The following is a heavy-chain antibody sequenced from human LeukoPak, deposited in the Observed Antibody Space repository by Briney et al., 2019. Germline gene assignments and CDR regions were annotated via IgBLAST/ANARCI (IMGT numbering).Heavy chain of an antibody. Sequence: GGSLRLSCAASGFPFSTYGMNWVRQAPGKGLEWVSSITSSSYIYYADSLKGRFTISRDNAKNSLYLQMNSLRAEDTAVYYCARDIGFTSLNWGQGTLVTVSS. CDR2: ITSSSYI. CDR1: GFPFSTYG. V-gene: IGHV3-21*01. J-gene: IGHJ4*02. D-gene: IGHD2/OR15-2a*01. CDR3: ARDIGFTSLN.